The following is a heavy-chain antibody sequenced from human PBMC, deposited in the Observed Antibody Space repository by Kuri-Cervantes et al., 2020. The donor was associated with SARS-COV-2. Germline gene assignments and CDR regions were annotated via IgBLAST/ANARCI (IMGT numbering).Heavy chain of an antibody. D-gene: IGHD3-16*02. CDR3: ATYRDKYETRHFEF. Sequence: GGSLRLSCAASSLTFSDYWMTWVRQAPGKGLEWVTNIDHHETEKNYVDSVRGRFTISRDNFKNSLYLQMNNLGVEDSAVYYCATYRDKYETRHFEFWGHGTLVTVSS. J-gene: IGHJ4*01. V-gene: IGHV3-7*05. CDR1: SLTFSDYW. CDR2: IDHHETEK.